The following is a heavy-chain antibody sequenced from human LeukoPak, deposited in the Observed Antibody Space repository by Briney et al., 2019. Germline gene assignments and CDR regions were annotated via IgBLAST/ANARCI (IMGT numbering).Heavy chain of an antibody. Sequence: GGSLRLSCAASGFTFNSFAMSWVRLAPGKGLEWVANIKQDGSEKYFVDSVKGRFTISRDNAKNSLYLQMNSLRAEDTAVYYCARGFGGFDYWGQGTLVTVSS. CDR1: GFTFNSFA. CDR2: IKQDGSEK. J-gene: IGHJ4*02. CDR3: ARGFGGFDY. V-gene: IGHV3-7*04. D-gene: IGHD3-10*01.